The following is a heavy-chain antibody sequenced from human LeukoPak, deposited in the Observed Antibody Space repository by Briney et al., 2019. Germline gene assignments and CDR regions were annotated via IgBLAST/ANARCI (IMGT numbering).Heavy chain of an antibody. CDR1: GYTFTSYG. Sequence: ASVKVSCKASGYTFTSYGISWVRQAPGQGLEWMGWISNYNGNTEYAQKVQGRVTLTKDTSTGTVYMELRSLRADDTAVYYCATHYSSGYFTYYFDYWGQGTLVTVSS. CDR3: ATHYSSGYFTYYFDY. V-gene: IGHV1-18*01. J-gene: IGHJ4*02. CDR2: ISNYNGNT. D-gene: IGHD6-19*01.